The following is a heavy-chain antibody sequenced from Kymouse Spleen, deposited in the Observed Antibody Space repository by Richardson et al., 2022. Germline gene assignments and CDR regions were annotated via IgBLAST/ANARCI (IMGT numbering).Heavy chain of an antibody. CDR3: AKDYYDSSGYYYYYYYGMDV. CDR1: GFTFSSYA. CDR2: ISGSGGST. D-gene: IGHD3-22*01. Sequence: EVQLVESGGGLVQPGGSLRLSCAASGFTFSSYAMSWVRQAPGKGLEWVSAISGSGGSTYYADSVKGRFTISRDNSKNTLYLQMNSLRAEDTAVYYCAKDYYDSSGYYYYYYYGMDVWGQGTTVTVSS. V-gene: IGHV3-23*04. J-gene: IGHJ6*02.